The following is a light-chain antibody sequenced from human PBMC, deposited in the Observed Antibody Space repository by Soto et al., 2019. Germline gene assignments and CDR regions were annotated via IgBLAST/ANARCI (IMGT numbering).Light chain of an antibody. CDR3: QQYGSSPLT. J-gene: IGKJ4*01. CDR1: QSISDT. CDR2: GAS. V-gene: IGKV3-20*01. Sequence: EIVMTQSPATLSVSPGGRATLSCRASQSISDTLAWYQQKPGQAPRLLIYGASSRATGIPDRFSGSGSGTDFTLTISRLEPEDFAVYYCQQYGSSPLTFGGGTKVEIK.